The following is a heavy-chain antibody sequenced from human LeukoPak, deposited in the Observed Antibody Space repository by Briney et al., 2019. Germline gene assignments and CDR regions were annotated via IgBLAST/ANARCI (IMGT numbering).Heavy chain of an antibody. V-gene: IGHV3-21*01. D-gene: IGHD3-22*01. Sequence: GGSLRLSCAASGFTFSSCSMNWVRQAPGEGLEWVSSISSTSSYISYTDSVKGRFTISRDNAKNSLYLQMNSLRAEDTAVYYCARAEQRYYYDTSGLRLPDYWGQGTLVTVSS. CDR3: ARAEQRYYYDTSGLRLPDY. CDR1: GFTFSSCS. J-gene: IGHJ4*02. CDR2: ISSTSSYI.